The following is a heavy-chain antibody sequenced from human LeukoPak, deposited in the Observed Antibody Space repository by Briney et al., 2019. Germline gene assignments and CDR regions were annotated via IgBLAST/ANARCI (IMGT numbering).Heavy chain of an antibody. Sequence: GGSLRLSCAASGFTFSSYDMHWVRQAPGKGLEWVSAIGTAGDTYYPGSVKGRFTISRENAKNSLYLQMNSLRAGDTAVYYCARAWYGSGSYHYYYYGMDVWGQGTTVTVSS. J-gene: IGHJ6*02. CDR1: GFTFSSYD. V-gene: IGHV3-13*01. CDR2: IGTAGDT. D-gene: IGHD3-10*01. CDR3: ARAWYGSGSYHYYYYGMDV.